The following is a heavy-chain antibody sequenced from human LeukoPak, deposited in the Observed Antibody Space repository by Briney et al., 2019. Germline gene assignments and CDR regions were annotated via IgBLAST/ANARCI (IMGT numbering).Heavy chain of an antibody. V-gene: IGHV1-46*01. CDR2: INPSGGST. CDR1: GYTFTSYY. D-gene: IGHD2-21*02. J-gene: IGHJ6*03. CDR3: ARAATDYLYYMDV. Sequence: GASVKVSCKASGYTFTSYYMHWVRQAPGQGLEWMGIINPSGGSTSYAQKFQGRVTMTRDMSTSTVYMELSSLRSEDTAVHYCARAATDYLYYMDVWGKGTTVTVSS.